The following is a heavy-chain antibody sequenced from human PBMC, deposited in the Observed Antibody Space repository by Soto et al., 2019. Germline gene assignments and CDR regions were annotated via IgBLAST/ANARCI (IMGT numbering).Heavy chain of an antibody. J-gene: IGHJ4*02. Sequence: QVQLVQSGAEVKKPGASVKVSCKTSGYTFTRYGISWVRQAPGQGLEWMGWISAYNGNTNYAQKAQGRVTMTTDTSTSTAYMELRSLRSDDTAVYYCARDLAGEAAGKHFDYWGQGTLVTVSS. CDR1: GYTFTRYG. D-gene: IGHD6-13*01. CDR3: ARDLAGEAAGKHFDY. CDR2: ISAYNGNT. V-gene: IGHV1-18*01.